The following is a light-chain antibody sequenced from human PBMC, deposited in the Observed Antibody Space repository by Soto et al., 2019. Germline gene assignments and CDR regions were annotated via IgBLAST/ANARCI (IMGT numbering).Light chain of an antibody. J-gene: IGKJ5*01. CDR1: QSISSY. CDR2: AAS. Sequence: DIQMTPSPSSLSASVGDRVPLTCRASQSISSYLSWYQQKPGKAPKLLIFAASSLQSGVPSRFSGSGSGTDFTLTVSNLQPEDFATYYCQQSYTSRITFGLGTRLEIK. V-gene: IGKV1-39*01. CDR3: QQSYTSRIT.